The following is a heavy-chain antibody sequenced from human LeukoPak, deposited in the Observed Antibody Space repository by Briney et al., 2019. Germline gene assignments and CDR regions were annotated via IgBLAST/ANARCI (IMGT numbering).Heavy chain of an antibody. J-gene: IGHJ5*02. D-gene: IGHD5-24*01. CDR1: GYSVSSGYY. CDR2: IYHSGST. Sequence: SETLSLTCSVSGYSVSSGYYWGWIRQPPGKGLEWIGSIYHSGSTYYNPSLKSRVTVSVDTSKNQFSLKLSSVTAADTAVYYCARDNSVRDEAWWFNPWGQGTLVTVSS. CDR3: ARDNSVRDEAWWFNP. V-gene: IGHV4-38-2*02.